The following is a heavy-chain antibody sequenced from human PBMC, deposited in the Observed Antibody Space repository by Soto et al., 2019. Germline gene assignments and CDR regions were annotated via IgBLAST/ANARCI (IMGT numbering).Heavy chain of an antibody. CDR1: GFTSSSYA. Sequence: PGGSPRLSCAASGFTSSSYAMSWVRQAPGKGLEWVSAISGSVGSTYYADSVKGRFTISRDNSKNTLYLQMNSLRAEDTAVYYCAKDWVTTVTTSDFDYWGQGTLVTVSS. J-gene: IGHJ4*02. D-gene: IGHD4-17*01. CDR2: ISGSVGST. CDR3: AKDWVTTVTTSDFDY. V-gene: IGHV3-23*01.